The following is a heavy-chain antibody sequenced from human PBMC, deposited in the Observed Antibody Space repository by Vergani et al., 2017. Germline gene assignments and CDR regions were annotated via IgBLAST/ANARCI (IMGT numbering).Heavy chain of an antibody. CDR1: GGSISSGSYY. CDR3: ARAVSSSSWRASYYYYSYMDV. Sequence: QVQLQESGPGLVKPSQTLSLTCTVSGGSISSGSYYWSWIRQPAGKGLEWIGRIYTSGSTNYNPSLKSRVTMSVDTSKNQFSLKLSSVTAADTAVYYCARAVSSSSWRASYYYYSYMDVWGKGTTVTVSS. CDR2: IYTSGST. J-gene: IGHJ6*03. D-gene: IGHD6-13*01. V-gene: IGHV4-61*02.